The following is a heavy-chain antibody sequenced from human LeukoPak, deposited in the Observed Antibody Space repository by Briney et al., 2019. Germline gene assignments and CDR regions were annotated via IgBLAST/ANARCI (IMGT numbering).Heavy chain of an antibody. Sequence: GGSLRLSCAASGFTFSNDWMSWVRQAPGKGPEWVGRIKRKSDGGTTDYAAPVKGRFTISRDDSKNTLYLQMNSLKTEDTAVYYCTTSYSSSSYFDYWGQGTLVTVSS. CDR2: IKRKSDGGTT. J-gene: IGHJ4*02. D-gene: IGHD6-6*01. CDR1: GFTFSNDW. CDR3: TTSYSSSSYFDY. V-gene: IGHV3-15*01.